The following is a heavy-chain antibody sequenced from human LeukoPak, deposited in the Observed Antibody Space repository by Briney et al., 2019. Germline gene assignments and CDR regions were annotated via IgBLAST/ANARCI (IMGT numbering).Heavy chain of an antibody. Sequence: GGSLRLSCAASGFTFTTYAMSWVRQTPGKGLEWVSTFSGSVGTTYHADSVKGRFTISRDNSKNTVYLQMNSLRAEDTAVYYCAKAAAGTCSGARCYYFDSWGQGTPVTVSS. CDR2: FSGSVGTT. V-gene: IGHV3-23*01. CDR3: AKAAAGTCSGARCYYFDS. D-gene: IGHD2-15*01. J-gene: IGHJ4*02. CDR1: GFTFTTYA.